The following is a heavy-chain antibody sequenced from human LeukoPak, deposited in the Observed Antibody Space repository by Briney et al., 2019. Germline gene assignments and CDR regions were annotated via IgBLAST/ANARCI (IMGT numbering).Heavy chain of an antibody. CDR1: GASISSYY. CDR2: IYYSGST. J-gene: IGHJ4*02. V-gene: IGHV4-59*01. CDR3: ARDPYGDTAFDY. Sequence: SETLSLTCSVSGASISSYYWSWIRQPPGKGLEWIGYIYYSGSTNYNPSLKSRVTISVDTSKNQLSLKLSSVTAADTAVYYCARDPYGDTAFDYWGQGTLVTVSS. D-gene: IGHD4-17*01.